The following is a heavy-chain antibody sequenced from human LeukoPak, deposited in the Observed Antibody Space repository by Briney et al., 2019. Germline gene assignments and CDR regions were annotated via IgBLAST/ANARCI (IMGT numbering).Heavy chain of an antibody. J-gene: IGHJ4*02. D-gene: IGHD3-3*01. Sequence: PSETLSLTCTVSGGSISSGSYYWSWIRQPAGKGLEWIGRIYTSGSTNYNPSLKSRVTISVDTSKNQFSLKLSSVTAADTAVYYCATNDFWSGQFDYWGQGTLVTVSS. V-gene: IGHV4-61*02. CDR2: IYTSGST. CDR1: GGSISSGSYY. CDR3: ATNDFWSGQFDY.